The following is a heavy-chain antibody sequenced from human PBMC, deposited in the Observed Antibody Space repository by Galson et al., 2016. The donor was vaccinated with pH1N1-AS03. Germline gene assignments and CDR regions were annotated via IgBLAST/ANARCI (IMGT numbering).Heavy chain of an antibody. J-gene: IGHJ4*02. Sequence: SETLSLTCTVSGGSISSYYWSWIRQPPGKGLEWIGYIYYSGSTNYNPSLKSRVTMSVDTSKNQLSLKLTSVTAADTAVYYCARRGGSGTPLFDHWGQGTLVTVSS. CDR1: GGSISSYY. CDR2: IYYSGST. CDR3: ARRGGSGTPLFDH. V-gene: IGHV4-59*08. D-gene: IGHD6-19*01.